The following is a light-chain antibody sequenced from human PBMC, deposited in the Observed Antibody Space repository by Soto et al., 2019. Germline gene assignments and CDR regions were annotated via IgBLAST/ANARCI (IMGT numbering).Light chain of an antibody. Sequence: ATQSMPPGERATLSCRASQSVSSNLAWYQQKPGQAPRLLIYGASTRATGIPARFSGSGSGTEFTLTISSLQSEDFAVYYCQQYNNSPKTFGQETNVDIE. J-gene: IGKJ1*01. CDR2: GAS. V-gene: IGKV3-15*01. CDR3: QQYNNSPKT. CDR1: QSVSSN.